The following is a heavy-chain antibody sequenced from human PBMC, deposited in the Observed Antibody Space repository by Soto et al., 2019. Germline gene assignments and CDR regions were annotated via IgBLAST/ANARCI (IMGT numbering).Heavy chain of an antibody. J-gene: IGHJ4*02. CDR1: GFTFSSYD. CDR2: IGTAGDT. V-gene: IGHV3-13*01. Sequence: PGGSLRLSCAASGFTFSSYDMHWVRQATGKGLEWVSAIGTAGDTYYPGSVKGRFTISRENAKNSLYLQMNSLRAGDTAVYYCARKKQYGDYFDYWGQGTLVTVSS. D-gene: IGHD4-17*01. CDR3: ARKKQYGDYFDY.